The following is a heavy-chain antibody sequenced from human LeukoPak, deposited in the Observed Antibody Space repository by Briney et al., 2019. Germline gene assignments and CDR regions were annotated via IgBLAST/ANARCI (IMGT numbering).Heavy chain of an antibody. V-gene: IGHV1-2*02. J-gene: IGHJ6*02. CDR2: IYPKSGGT. CDR3: AITWENNMDV. D-gene: IGHD1-26*01. CDR1: GYTFTHYY. Sequence: ASVKVSCKASGYTFTHYYMYWVRQAPGQGLEWMGWIYPKSGGTNYAQKFHGRVTMTRDTSISTAYMELSSPTPDDTAIYYCAITWENNMDVWGQGTTVTVSS.